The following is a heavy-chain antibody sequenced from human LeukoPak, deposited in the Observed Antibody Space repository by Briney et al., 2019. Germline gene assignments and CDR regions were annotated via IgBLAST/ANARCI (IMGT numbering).Heavy chain of an antibody. D-gene: IGHD6-13*01. Sequence: GGSLRLSCAASGFPFNTYWMHWVRRAPGKGLVWVSRINTDGAITTYADSVEGRFTISRDNAKSTLYLQMTSLRAEDTAVYYCTRGAPLGSLGDLWGQGTQVTVSS. J-gene: IGHJ5*02. V-gene: IGHV3-74*01. CDR1: GFPFNTYW. CDR2: INTDGAIT. CDR3: TRGAPLGSLGDL.